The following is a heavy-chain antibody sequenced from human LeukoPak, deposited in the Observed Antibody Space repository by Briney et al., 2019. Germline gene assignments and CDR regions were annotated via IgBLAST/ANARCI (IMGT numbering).Heavy chain of an antibody. CDR3: ARARYYYDSSADGWFDP. CDR2: IYHSGST. D-gene: IGHD3-22*01. CDR1: GGSISSGGYS. J-gene: IGHJ5*02. Sequence: PSQTLSLTCAVSGGSISSGGYSWSWIRQPPGKGLEWIGYIYHSGSTYYNPSLKSRVTISVDTSKNQFSLKLSSVTAADTAVYYCARARYYYDSSADGWFDPWGQGTLVTVSS. V-gene: IGHV4-30-2*05.